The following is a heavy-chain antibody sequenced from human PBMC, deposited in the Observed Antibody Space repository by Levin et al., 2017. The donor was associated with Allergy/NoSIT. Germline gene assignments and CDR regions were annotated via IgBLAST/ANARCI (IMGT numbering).Heavy chain of an antibody. CDR2: ISYDGSNK. Sequence: GESLKISCAASGFTFSSYAMHWVRQAPGKGLEWVAVISYDGSNKYYADSVKGRFTISRDNSKNTLYLQMNSLRAEDTAVYYCARDPESDGDYWGQGTLVTVSS. V-gene: IGHV3-30-3*01. D-gene: IGHD5-24*01. J-gene: IGHJ4*02. CDR1: GFTFSSYA. CDR3: ARDPESDGDY.